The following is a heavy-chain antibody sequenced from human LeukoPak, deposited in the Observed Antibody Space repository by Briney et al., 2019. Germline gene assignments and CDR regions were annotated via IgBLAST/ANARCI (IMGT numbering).Heavy chain of an antibody. Sequence: PSETLSLTCTVSGGSISSGDLYWTWIRQNPGKGLEWLAYINDSGRTNYGPSLKNRVTISADTSKNQFSLKVRSVTAADTAVYYCARALNYGDYSLVWYFDLWGRGTLVTVSS. CDR2: INDSGRT. CDR1: GGSISSGDLY. D-gene: IGHD4-17*01. CDR3: ARALNYGDYSLVWYFDL. V-gene: IGHV4-61*08. J-gene: IGHJ2*01.